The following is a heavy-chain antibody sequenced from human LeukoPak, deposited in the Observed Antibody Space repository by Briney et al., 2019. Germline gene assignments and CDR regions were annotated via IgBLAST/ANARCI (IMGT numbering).Heavy chain of an antibody. CDR2: INHSGST. D-gene: IGHD6-19*01. Sequence: PSETLSLTCAVYGGSFSGYYWSWIRQPPGKGLEWIGEINHSGSTNYNPSLKSRVTISVDTSKNQSSLKLSSVTAADTAVYYCASTYSSGWYRWFDPWGQGTLVTVSS. J-gene: IGHJ5*02. CDR3: ASTYSSGWYRWFDP. V-gene: IGHV4-34*01. CDR1: GGSFSGYY.